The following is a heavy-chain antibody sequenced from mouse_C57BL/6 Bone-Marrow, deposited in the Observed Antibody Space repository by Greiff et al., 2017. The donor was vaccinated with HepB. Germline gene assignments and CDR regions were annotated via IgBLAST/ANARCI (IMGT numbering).Heavy chain of an antibody. V-gene: IGHV14-3*01. Sequence: EVQLQQSVAELVRPGASVKLSCTASGFNIKNNYMHWVKQRPEQGLEWIGRIDPANGNTKYAPKFQGKATITADTSSKTAYLQLSSLTSEDTAIYYCARDELGTAVVDYYAMDYWGQGTSVTVSS. CDR1: GFNIKNNY. J-gene: IGHJ4*01. CDR2: IDPANGNT. D-gene: IGHD1-1*01. CDR3: ARDELGTAVVDYYAMDY.